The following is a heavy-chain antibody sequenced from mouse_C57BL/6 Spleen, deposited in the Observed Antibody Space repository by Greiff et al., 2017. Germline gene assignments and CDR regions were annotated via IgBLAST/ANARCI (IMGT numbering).Heavy chain of an antibody. D-gene: IGHD2-5*01. CDR3: ASGNSNYNY. V-gene: IGHV1-7*01. CDR1: GYTFTSYW. J-gene: IGHJ2*01. CDR2: INPSSGYT. Sequence: QVHVKQSGAELAKPGASVKLSCKASGYTFTSYWMHWVKQRPGQGLEWIGYINPSSGYTKYNQKFKDKATLTADKSSSTAYMQLSSLTYEDSAVYYCASGNSNYNYWGQGTTLTVSS.